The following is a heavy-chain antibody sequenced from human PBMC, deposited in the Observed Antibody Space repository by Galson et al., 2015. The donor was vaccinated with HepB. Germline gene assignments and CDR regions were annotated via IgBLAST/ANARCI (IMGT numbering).Heavy chain of an antibody. CDR3: ARGGIQLWLPFDY. Sequence: SVKVSCKASGYTFTGYYMHWVRQAPGQGLEWMGWINPNSGGTNYAQKFQGWVTMTRDTSISTAYMELSRLRSDDTAVYYCARGGIQLWLPFDYWGQGTLVTVSS. J-gene: IGHJ4*02. V-gene: IGHV1-2*04. D-gene: IGHD5-18*01. CDR1: GYTFTGYY. CDR2: INPNSGGT.